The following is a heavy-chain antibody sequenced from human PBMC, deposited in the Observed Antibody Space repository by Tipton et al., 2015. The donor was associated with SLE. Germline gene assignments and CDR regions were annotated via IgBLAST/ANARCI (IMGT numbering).Heavy chain of an antibody. CDR2: ISYDGSNK. J-gene: IGHJ6*01. D-gene: IGHD3-10*01. V-gene: IGHV3-30*04. Sequence: SLRLSCAASGFTFSSYAMHWVRQAPGKGLEWVAFISYDGSNKYYADSVKGRFTISRDNSKNTVYLQMNSLTAEDTAVYYCARDVASGSYYGLDVWGQGTTVTVSS. CDR1: GFTFSSYA. CDR3: ARDVASGSYYGLDV.